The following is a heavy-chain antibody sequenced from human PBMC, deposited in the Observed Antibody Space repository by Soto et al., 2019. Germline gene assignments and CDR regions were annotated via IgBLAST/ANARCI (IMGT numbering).Heavy chain of an antibody. V-gene: IGHV1-2*04. J-gene: IGHJ6*03. D-gene: IGHD5-12*01. CDR3: ARESGGATATLDYYYFYMDV. CDR2: INPNSGVT. Sequence: QVQLVQSGAAVKEPGASVTVSCRASGDRFTDYYMHWVRQAPGQGLEWMGWINPNSGVTRSAQKFQGWVTMNRDTCIRTVYMQLSRLGFDDTAIYYCARESGGATATLDYYYFYMDVWCTGTTVTVSS. CDR1: GDRFTDYY.